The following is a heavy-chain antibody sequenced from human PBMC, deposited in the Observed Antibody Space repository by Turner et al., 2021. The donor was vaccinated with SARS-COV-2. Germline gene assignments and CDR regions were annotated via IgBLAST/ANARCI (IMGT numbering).Heavy chain of an antibody. CDR2: IWNDGSNK. Sequence: QVQLVESGGGVVQPGRSLRLSCEASGFTFSNHGMHWARQAPGKGLGWVTIIWNDGSNKYYTDSVRGRFTISRDNSKNTLYLQMNSLRAEDTAVYYCARGCGGSSGCFLIDYWGQGTLVTVSS. CDR1: GFTFSNHG. J-gene: IGHJ4*02. V-gene: IGHV3-33*01. D-gene: IGHD6-19*01. CDR3: ARGCGGSSGCFLIDY.